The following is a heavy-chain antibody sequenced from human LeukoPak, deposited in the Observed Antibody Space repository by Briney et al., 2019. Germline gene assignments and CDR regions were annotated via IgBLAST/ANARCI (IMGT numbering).Heavy chain of an antibody. CDR2: INTNTGNP. J-gene: IGHJ4*02. CDR1: GYTFTSYG. V-gene: IGHV7-4-1*02. CDR3: ARLGVEWGATTLDY. Sequence: ASVKVSCKASGYTFTSYGISWVRQAPGQGLEWMGWINTNTGNPTYAQGFTGRFVFSLDTSVSTAYLQISSLKAEDTAVYYCARLGVEWGATTLDYWGQGTLVTVSS. D-gene: IGHD1-26*01.